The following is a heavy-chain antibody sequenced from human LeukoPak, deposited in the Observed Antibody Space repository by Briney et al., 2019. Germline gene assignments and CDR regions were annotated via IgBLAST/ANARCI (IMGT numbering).Heavy chain of an antibody. Sequence: ASVKVSCKVSGYTLTELSMHWVRQAPGRGLEWMGGFDPEDGETIYAQKFQGRVTMTEDTSTDTAYMELSSLRSEDTAVYYCATDQRFLEWLFNYWGQGTLVTVSS. CDR1: GYTLTELS. V-gene: IGHV1-24*01. J-gene: IGHJ4*02. D-gene: IGHD3-3*01. CDR3: ATDQRFLEWLFNY. CDR2: FDPEDGET.